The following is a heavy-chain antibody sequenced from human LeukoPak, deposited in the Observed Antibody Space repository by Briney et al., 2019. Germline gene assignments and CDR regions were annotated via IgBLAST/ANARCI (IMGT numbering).Heavy chain of an antibody. CDR1: GFTFSSHT. CDR3: SKKGQANDDGKPD. V-gene: IGHV3-23*01. D-gene: IGHD1-1*01. Sequence: GGSLRLSCAASGFTFSSHTINWVRQAPGKGLECVSVISRGGISYYADSVKGRFTISRDNSKNTLYLQMNSLRAEDTAVYYCSKKGQANDDGKPDWGQGTLVTVSS. CDR2: ISRGGIS. J-gene: IGHJ4*02.